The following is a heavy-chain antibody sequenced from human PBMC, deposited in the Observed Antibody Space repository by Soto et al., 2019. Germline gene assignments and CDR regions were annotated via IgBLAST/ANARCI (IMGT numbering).Heavy chain of an antibody. J-gene: IGHJ4*02. D-gene: IGHD1-26*01. CDR1: GYTLPNYF. CDR3: AREYGGSRVFAY. CDR2: INPRADST. V-gene: IGHV1-46*01. Sequence: QVQLVQSGAEVNKSGAFVKVSCKTSGYTLPNYFINWVRHAPGQGLAWMGIINPRADSTNYAQKFQGRVTVTRDTSTSTVYMELRSLRSEDTAVYLCAREYGGSRVFAYWGQGTLVTVCS.